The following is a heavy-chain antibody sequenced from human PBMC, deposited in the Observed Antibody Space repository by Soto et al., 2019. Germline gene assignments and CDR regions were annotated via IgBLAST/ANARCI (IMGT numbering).Heavy chain of an antibody. J-gene: IGHJ4*02. CDR1: GGTFKNYG. Sequence: QVQLVQSGAAVKKPGSSVKVSCRTSGGTFKNYGFSWVRQAPGQGLEWMGGIIPMFGTANYGQIFQGRLTITADESTSTAYMELSSLKSEDTAVYYCAGAVGGTGLHFWGQGTLVIVSS. V-gene: IGHV1-69*12. CDR3: AGAVGGTGLHF. D-gene: IGHD3-9*01. CDR2: IIPMFGTA.